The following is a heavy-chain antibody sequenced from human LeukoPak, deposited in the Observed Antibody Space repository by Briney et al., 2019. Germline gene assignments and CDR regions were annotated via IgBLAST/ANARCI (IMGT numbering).Heavy chain of an antibody. V-gene: IGHV4-34*01. J-gene: IGHJ4*02. CDR3: ARALERYYYDSSGYYAHFDY. CDR1: CGSFSGDP. Sequence: PSETLSLTCAVYCGSFSGDPWTSVRQPPGKGPEWIGEINHSGSTKYNPSLKSRVTISGDTSKNQFSLKLRSVTAADTAVYYCARALERYYYDSSGYYAHFDYWGQGTLVTVSS. D-gene: IGHD3-22*01. CDR2: INHSGST.